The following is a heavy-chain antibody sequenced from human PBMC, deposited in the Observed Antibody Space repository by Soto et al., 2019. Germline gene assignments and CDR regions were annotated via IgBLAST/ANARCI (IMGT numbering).Heavy chain of an antibody. CDR3: ARGGERYDF. J-gene: IGHJ4*02. CDR1: GYTFTNYG. V-gene: IGHV1-18*01. Sequence: QVQLVQSGAEVKKPGASVKVSCKASGYTFTNYGISWVRQAPGQGLEWMGWISTYNGNTNYAQNLQDRVTMTTDTSTNTVYMELRSLRSDDKAAYYCARGGERYDFWGQGTLVTVSS. D-gene: IGHD3-3*01. CDR2: ISTYNGNT.